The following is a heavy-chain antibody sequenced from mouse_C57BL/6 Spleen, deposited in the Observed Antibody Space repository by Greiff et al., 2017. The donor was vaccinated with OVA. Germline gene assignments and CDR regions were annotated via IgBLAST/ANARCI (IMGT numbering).Heavy chain of an antibody. Sequence: QVQLKESGPGLVAPSQSLSITCTVSGFSLTSYGVHWVRQPPGKGLEWLVVIWSDGSTTYNSALKSRLSISKDNSKSQVFLKMNSLQTDDTAMYYCARHQDYDYEEVWFAYWGQGTLVTVSA. CDR2: IWSDGST. V-gene: IGHV2-6-1*01. CDR1: GFSLTSYG. CDR3: ARHQDYDYEEVWFAY. J-gene: IGHJ3*01. D-gene: IGHD2-4*01.